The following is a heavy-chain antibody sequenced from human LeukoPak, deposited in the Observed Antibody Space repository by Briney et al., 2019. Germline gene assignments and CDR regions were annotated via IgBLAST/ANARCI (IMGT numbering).Heavy chain of an antibody. CDR2: ISGSAHKI. CDR1: GITFSNYA. J-gene: IGHJ4*02. Sequence: GGSLRLSCVASGITFSNYAVSWVRQAPEKGLDWVSVISGSAHKIRYADSVKGRFTISRDNAKNTLYLQMNSLRAEDTAVYYCARDTDTVTTILDYWGQGTLVTVSS. V-gene: IGHV3-23*01. D-gene: IGHD4-17*01. CDR3: ARDTDTVTTILDY.